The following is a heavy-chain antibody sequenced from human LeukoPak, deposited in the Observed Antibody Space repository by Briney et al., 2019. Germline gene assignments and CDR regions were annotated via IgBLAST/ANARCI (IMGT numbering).Heavy chain of an antibody. CDR2: IYYSGST. CDR1: GGSISSSSYY. V-gene: IGHV4-39*07. CDR3: ARTAADITIFGVVIDYYYMDV. D-gene: IGHD3-3*01. Sequence: SETLSLTCTVSGGSISSSSYYWGWIRQPPGKGLEWIGTIYYSGSTYYNPSLRSRVTISLDTSKNQFSLKLSSVTAADTAVYYCARTAADITIFGVVIDYYYMDVWGKGTTVTVSS. J-gene: IGHJ6*03.